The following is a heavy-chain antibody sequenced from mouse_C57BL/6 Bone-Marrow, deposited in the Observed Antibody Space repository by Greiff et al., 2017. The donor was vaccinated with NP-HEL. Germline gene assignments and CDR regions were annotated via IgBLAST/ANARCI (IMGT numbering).Heavy chain of an antibody. CDR2: IRSKSNNYAT. J-gene: IGHJ3*01. Sequence: DVQLVESGGGLVQPKGSLKLSCAASGFSFNTYAMNWVRQAPGKGLEWVARIRSKSNNYATYYADSVKDRFTISRDDSESMLYLQMNNLKTEDTAMYYCVSPYYYGSSYSAWFAYWGQGTLVTVSA. D-gene: IGHD1-1*01. V-gene: IGHV10-1*01. CDR1: GFSFNTYA. CDR3: VSPYYYGSSYSAWFAY.